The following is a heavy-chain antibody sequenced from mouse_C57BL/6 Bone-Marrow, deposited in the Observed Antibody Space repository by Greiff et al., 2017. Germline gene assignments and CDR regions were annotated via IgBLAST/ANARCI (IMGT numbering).Heavy chain of an antibody. Sequence: EVQGVESGGGLVKPGGSLKLSCAASGFTFSDYGMHWVRQAPEKGLEWVAYISSGSSTIYYADTVKGRFTISRDNAKNTLFLQMTSLRSEDTAMYYCARFLGSSYWYFDVWGTGTTVTVSS. D-gene: IGHD1-1*01. CDR2: ISSGSSTI. V-gene: IGHV5-17*01. CDR1: GFTFSDYG. CDR3: ARFLGSSYWYFDV. J-gene: IGHJ1*03.